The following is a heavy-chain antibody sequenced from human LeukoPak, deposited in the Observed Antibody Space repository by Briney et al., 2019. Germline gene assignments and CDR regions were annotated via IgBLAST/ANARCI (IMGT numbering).Heavy chain of an antibody. CDR2: INHSGST. CDR1: GGSFSGYY. D-gene: IGHD3-16*02. J-gene: IGHJ4*02. Sequence: SETLSLTCAVYGGSFSGYYWSWIRQPPGKGLEWIGEINHSGSTNYNPSLKSRVTISVDTSKNQFSLKLSSVTAADTAVYYCARGNYDYVWGSYRLDYWGQGTLVTVSS. CDR3: ARGNYDYVWGSYRLDY. V-gene: IGHV4-34*01.